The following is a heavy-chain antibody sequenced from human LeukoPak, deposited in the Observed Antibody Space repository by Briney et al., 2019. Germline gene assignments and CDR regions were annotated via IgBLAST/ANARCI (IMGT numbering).Heavy chain of an antibody. D-gene: IGHD2-15*01. CDR1: GGSISSGGYY. Sequence: SETLSLTCTVSGGSISSGGYYWSWIRQHPGKGLEWIGYIYYSGSTYYNPSLESRVTISVDTSKNQFSLKLSSVTAADTAVYYCARGYCSGGSCYSGFDPWGQGTLVTVSS. CDR3: ARGYCSGGSCYSGFDP. CDR2: IYYSGST. V-gene: IGHV4-31*03. J-gene: IGHJ5*02.